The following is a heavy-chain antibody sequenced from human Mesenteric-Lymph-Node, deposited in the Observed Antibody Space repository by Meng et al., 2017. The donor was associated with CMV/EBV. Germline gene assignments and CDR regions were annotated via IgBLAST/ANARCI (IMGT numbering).Heavy chain of an antibody. CDR2: IRSKANSYAT. CDR1: GFTFSGSA. J-gene: IGHJ6*02. CDR3: TTQGDSNYYYYGMDI. Sequence: GGPLRLSCAASGFTFSGSAMHWVRQASGKGLEWVGRIRSKANSYATAYAASLKGRFTISRDDSKNTAYLQMNGLKTEDTAVYYCTTQGDSNYYYYGMDIWGQGTTVTVSS. V-gene: IGHV3-73*01. D-gene: IGHD4-11*01.